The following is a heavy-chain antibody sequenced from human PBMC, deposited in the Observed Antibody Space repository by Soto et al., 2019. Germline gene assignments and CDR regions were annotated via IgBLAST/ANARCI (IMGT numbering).Heavy chain of an antibody. CDR2: IIPLHNTS. D-gene: IGHD1-20*01. CDR1: GGAFTNYS. J-gene: IGHJ6*02. V-gene: IGHV1-69*06. Sequence: QVHLLQSGAEGKKPGSSLRVSCKVSGGAFTNYSLNWVRHAPGQGLEWLGGIIPLHNTSNYSLKFLGRGSITAEMSSSTVYMYLSGLTSDDTATYYCAIWSNGNPLYYHGMEVWGQETAVTVSS. CDR3: AIWSNGNPLYYHGMEV.